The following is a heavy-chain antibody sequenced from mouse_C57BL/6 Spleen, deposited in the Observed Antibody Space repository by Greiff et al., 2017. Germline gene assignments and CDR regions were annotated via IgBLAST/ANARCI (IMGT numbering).Heavy chain of an antibody. CDR3: ARGYYGSSYVYYYAMDY. CDR1: GYTFTSYW. J-gene: IGHJ4*01. D-gene: IGHD1-1*01. Sequence: VQLQQPGAELVMPGASVKLSCKASGYTFTSYWMHWVKQRPGQGLEWIGEIDPSDSYTNYNQKFKGKSTLTVDKSSSTAYMQLSSLTSEDSAVYYCARGYYGSSYVYYYAMDYWGQGISVTVSS. CDR2: IDPSDSYT. V-gene: IGHV1-69*01.